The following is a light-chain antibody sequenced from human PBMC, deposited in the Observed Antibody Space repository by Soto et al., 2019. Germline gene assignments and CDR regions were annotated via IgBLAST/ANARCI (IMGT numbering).Light chain of an antibody. V-gene: IGLV1-40*01. CDR3: QSFDSSLSGYV. CDR1: SSNIGAGYD. J-gene: IGLJ1*01. CDR2: GNT. Sequence: QSVLTQPPSVSGAPGQRVTISCTGSSSNIGAGYDVHWYQQLPGTAPKLLIYGNTNRPSGVPDRFSGSKSGTSASLAITGLQVEDAADYYCQSFDSSLSGYVFGTGTKVTVL.